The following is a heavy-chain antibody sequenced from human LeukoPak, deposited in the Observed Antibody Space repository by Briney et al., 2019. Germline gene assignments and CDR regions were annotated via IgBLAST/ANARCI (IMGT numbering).Heavy chain of an antibody. J-gene: IGHJ5*02. Sequence: ASVKVSCKDSGYTFTVYYMHWVRQAPGQGLEWMGWINPNSGGTNYAQKFQGRVTMTRDTSISTAYMELSRLRSDDTAVYYCATVTSSSWGNWFDPWGQGTLVTVSS. CDR1: GYTFTVYY. D-gene: IGHD6-13*01. CDR3: ATVTSSSWGNWFDP. V-gene: IGHV1-2*02. CDR2: INPNSGGT.